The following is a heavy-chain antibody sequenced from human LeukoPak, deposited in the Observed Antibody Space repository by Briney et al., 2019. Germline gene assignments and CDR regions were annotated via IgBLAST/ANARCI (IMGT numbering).Heavy chain of an antibody. V-gene: IGHV4-4*07. D-gene: IGHD3-22*01. CDR3: ARKGASSGYYWGPYFDY. CDR2: IYTSGST. J-gene: IGHJ4*02. CDR1: GGSISSYY. Sequence: SETLSLTCTVSGGSISSYYWSWIRQPAGKGLEWIGRIYTSGSTNYNPSLKSRVTMSVDTSKNQFSLKLSSVTAADTAVYYCARKGASSGYYWGPYFDYWGQGTLVTVSS.